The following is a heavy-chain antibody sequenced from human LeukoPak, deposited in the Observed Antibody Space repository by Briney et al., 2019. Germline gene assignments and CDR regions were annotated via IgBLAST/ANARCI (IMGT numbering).Heavy chain of an antibody. J-gene: IGHJ5*02. CDR3: ARAAGYQLLSWWFGP. V-gene: IGHV4-31*03. Sequence: SQTLSLTCTVSGGSISSGGYYWSWIRQHPGRGLEWIGYIYYSGSTYYNPSLKSRVTISVDTSKNQFSLKLSSVTAADTAVYYCARAAGYQLLSWWFGPSGQGTLVTVSS. CDR1: GGSISSGGYY. D-gene: IGHD2-2*01. CDR2: IYYSGST.